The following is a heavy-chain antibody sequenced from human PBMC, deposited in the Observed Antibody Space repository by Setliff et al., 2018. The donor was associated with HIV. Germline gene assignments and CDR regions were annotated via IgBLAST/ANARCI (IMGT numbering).Heavy chain of an antibody. CDR3: ARVGGSGSYYNEVYYYYYMDV. D-gene: IGHD3-10*01. Sequence: GASVKVSCKASGYTFTSYAMHWVRQAPGQRLEWMGGIFPIFGTSNYAQKFQDRVTIIADESTSTVYMELSSLRSEDTAVYFCARVGGSGSYYNEVYYYYYMDVWGKGTTVTVSS. J-gene: IGHJ6*03. CDR1: GYTFTSYA. V-gene: IGHV1-69*13. CDR2: IFPIFGTS.